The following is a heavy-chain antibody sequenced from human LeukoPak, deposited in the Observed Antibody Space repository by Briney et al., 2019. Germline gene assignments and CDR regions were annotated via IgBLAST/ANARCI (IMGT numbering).Heavy chain of an antibody. J-gene: IGHJ4*02. CDR2: LSASGGSS. D-gene: IGHD3-9*01. CDR3: AKGNDDILTGFDY. V-gene: IGHV3-23*01. CDR1: GFTLGNYA. Sequence: WSLRLSCVASGFTLGNYAMTWVRQAPGKGLEWVSHLSASGGSSYYADSVKGRFTISRDNSRNTLHLQMRSLRAEDTAVYYCAKGNDDILTGFDYWGQGTLVTVSS.